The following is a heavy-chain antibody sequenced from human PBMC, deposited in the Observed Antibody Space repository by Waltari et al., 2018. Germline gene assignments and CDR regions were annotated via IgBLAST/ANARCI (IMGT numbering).Heavy chain of an antibody. CDR1: GFPFSSSW. D-gene: IGHD3-10*01. CDR2: INSDGSGT. J-gene: IGHJ4*02. V-gene: IGHV3-74*01. Sequence: EVQLVESGGGLVQPGGSLRLSCAASGFPFSSSWMPWVRQAPGKGLVWVSRINSDGSGTSYADSVKGRFTISIDNAKNTLYLQMNSLRAEDTAVYYCGRREGSVTMVRGIDYWGQGTLVTVSS. CDR3: GRREGSVTMVRGIDY.